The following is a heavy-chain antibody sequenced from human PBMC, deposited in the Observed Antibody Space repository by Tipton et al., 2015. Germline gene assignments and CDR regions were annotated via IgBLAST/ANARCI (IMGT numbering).Heavy chain of an antibody. CDR1: GGSFSDYY. CDR2: IYYTGNT. Sequence: TLSLTCTVSGGSFSDYYWSWIRQSPGEGLEWIGYIYYTGNTNYHASLRSRVTISLDTSKKQFSLILTSVTAADTAVYYCARHRGVGGQGTTVTVS. CDR3: ARHRGV. J-gene: IGHJ6*02. V-gene: IGHV4-59*01.